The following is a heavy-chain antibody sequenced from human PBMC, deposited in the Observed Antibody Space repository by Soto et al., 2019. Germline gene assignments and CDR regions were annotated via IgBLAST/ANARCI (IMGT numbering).Heavy chain of an antibody. D-gene: IGHD6-13*01. J-gene: IGHJ5*02. CDR3: ARDRIAAAGINWFDP. CDR2: INPNSGGT. CDR1: GYTFTGYY. Sequence: ASVKVSCKASGYTFTGYYMHWVRQAPGRGLEWMGWINPNSGGTNYAQKFQGRVTMTRDTSISTAYMELSRLRSDDTAVYYCARDRIAAAGINWFDPWGQGTLVTVSS. V-gene: IGHV1-2*02.